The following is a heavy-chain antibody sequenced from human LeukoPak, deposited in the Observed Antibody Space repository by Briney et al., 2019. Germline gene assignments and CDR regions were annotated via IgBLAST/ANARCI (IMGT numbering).Heavy chain of an antibody. CDR3: ARGPLGSGGSRRLDY. CDR1: GYTFTGYY. Sequence: ASVKVSCKASGYTFTGYYMHWVRQAPGQGLEWMGWINPNSGGTNYAQKFQGRVTMTRDTSISTAYMELGRLRSDDTAVYYCARGPLGSGGSRRLDYWGQGTLVTVSS. J-gene: IGHJ4*02. D-gene: IGHD2-15*01. CDR2: INPNSGGT. V-gene: IGHV1-2*02.